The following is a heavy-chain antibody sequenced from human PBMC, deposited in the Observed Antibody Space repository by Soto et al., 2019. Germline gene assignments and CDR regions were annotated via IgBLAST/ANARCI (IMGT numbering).Heavy chain of an antibody. V-gene: IGHV3-21*01. J-gene: IGHJ4*02. D-gene: IGHD3-22*01. CDR2: ISSSSSYI. Sequence: PGGSLRLSCAASGFTFSSYSMNWVRQAPGKGLEWVSSISSSSSYIYYADSVKGRFTISRDNAKNSLYLQMNSLRAEDTAVYYCARDGPLGYYDSSGYYWTYWGQGTLVTVSS. CDR1: GFTFSSYS. CDR3: ARDGPLGYYDSSGYYWTY.